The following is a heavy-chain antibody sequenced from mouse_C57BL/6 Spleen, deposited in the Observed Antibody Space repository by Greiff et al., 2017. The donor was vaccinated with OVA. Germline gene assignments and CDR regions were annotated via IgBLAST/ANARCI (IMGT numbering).Heavy chain of an antibody. Sequence: VQLQQSGPELVKPGASVKISCKASGYAFSSSWMNWVKQRPGKGLEWIGRIYPGDGDTNYNGKFKGKATLTADKSSSTAYMQLSSLTSEDSAVYFCARGRLREYYFDYWGQGTTLTVSS. CDR1: GYAFSSSW. V-gene: IGHV1-82*01. J-gene: IGHJ2*01. CDR2: IYPGDGDT. D-gene: IGHD1-1*01. CDR3: ARGRLREYYFDY.